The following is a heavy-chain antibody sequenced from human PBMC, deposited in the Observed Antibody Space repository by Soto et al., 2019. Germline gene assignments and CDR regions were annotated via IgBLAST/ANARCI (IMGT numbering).Heavy chain of an antibody. Sequence: GASVKVSCKASGYTFTGYYMHWVRQAPGQGLEWMGWINPNSGGTNYAQKFQGWVTMTRDTSISTAYMELSRLRSDDTVVYYCARVCSSTSCYLAFDIWGQGTMVTVSS. CDR1: GYTFTGYY. CDR3: ARVCSSTSCYLAFDI. D-gene: IGHD2-2*01. CDR2: INPNSGGT. J-gene: IGHJ3*02. V-gene: IGHV1-2*04.